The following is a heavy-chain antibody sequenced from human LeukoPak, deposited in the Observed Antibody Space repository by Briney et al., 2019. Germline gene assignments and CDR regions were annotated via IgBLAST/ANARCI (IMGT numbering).Heavy chain of an antibody. D-gene: IGHD1-26*01. V-gene: IGHV3-48*01. J-gene: IGHJ5*02. CDR2: ISSSSSTK. CDR1: GFTFSSYN. Sequence: GGSLRLSCAASGFTFSSYNMNWVRQAPGKGLEWVSYISSSSSTKYHADSVKGRFTISRDNDKNSLYLQMTSLRAEDTAVYYCAREGRVVRGSYDDWFDPWGQGTLVTVSS. CDR3: AREGRVVRGSYDDWFDP.